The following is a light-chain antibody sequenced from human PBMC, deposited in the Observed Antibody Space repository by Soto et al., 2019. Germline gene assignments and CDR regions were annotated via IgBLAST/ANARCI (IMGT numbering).Light chain of an antibody. CDR2: AAS. CDR1: QSISTY. J-gene: IGKJ3*01. CDR3: QQTYDTPLT. V-gene: IGKV1-39*01. Sequence: DIQMTQSPSSLSASVGDRVTITCRASQSISTYLNWYQQKPGKAPRLLIYAASSFQGGVPSRFSGSGSGTDFTLTISSLQPEDFATYYCQQTYDTPLTFGPGTKVDIK.